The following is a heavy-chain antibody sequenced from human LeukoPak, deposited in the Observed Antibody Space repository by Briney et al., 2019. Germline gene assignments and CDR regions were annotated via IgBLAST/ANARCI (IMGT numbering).Heavy chain of an antibody. Sequence: GGSLRLSCAASGFTFSSYSMNWVRQPPGKGLEWVSYITSTDIYRYYADSVKGRFTISRDNAKNSLYLQMNSLRDEDTAVYYCARKENILTGYYDHWGQGTLVTVSS. J-gene: IGHJ5*02. CDR1: GFTFSSYS. CDR2: ITSTDIYR. V-gene: IGHV3-48*02. CDR3: ARKENILTGYYDH. D-gene: IGHD3-9*01.